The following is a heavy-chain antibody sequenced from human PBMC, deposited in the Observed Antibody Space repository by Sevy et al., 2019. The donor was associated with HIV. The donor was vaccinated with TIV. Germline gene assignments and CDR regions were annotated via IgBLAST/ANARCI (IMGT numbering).Heavy chain of an antibody. V-gene: IGHV3-43D*03. CDR1: GFTFDDYT. CDR3: AKDIAGEGSGSYYFDY. D-gene: IGHD3-10*01. CDR2: ITWDGGSP. J-gene: IGHJ4*02. Sequence: GGSLRLSCTASGFTFDDYTMDWVRQAPGKGLEWVSSITWDGGSPYYADSVKGRFTISRDNSKNSLYLQMNSLGPEDTALYYCAKDIAGEGSGSYYFDYWGQGTLVTVSS.